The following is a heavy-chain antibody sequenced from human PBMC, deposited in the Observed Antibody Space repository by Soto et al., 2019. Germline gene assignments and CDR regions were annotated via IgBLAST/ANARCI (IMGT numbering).Heavy chain of an antibody. Sequence: GGSLRLSCAASGFTFSSYDMHWVRQATGKGLEWVSAIGTAGDTYYPGSVKGRFTISRENAKNTLDLQMNSLRAEDTAEYCCGRDSCDDVGFDPWGQGTLVTVSS. V-gene: IGHV3-13*01. CDR2: IGTAGDT. CDR1: GFTFSSYD. J-gene: IGHJ5*02. D-gene: IGHD5-12*01. CDR3: GRDSCDDVGFDP.